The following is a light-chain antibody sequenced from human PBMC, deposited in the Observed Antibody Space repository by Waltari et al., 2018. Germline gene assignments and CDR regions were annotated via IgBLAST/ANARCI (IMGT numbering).Light chain of an antibody. Sequence: DVQMTQSPSSLSASVGDRVTITCRASQPITVYLNWYQHGFGEAPKLLISAASTLQSGVPSRFSGGGSGTVFTLTINSLQHEDFATYYCQQTYTNTPTFGQGTKVEVK. CDR3: QQTYTNTPT. CDR1: QPITVY. CDR2: AAS. J-gene: IGKJ1*01. V-gene: IGKV1-39*01.